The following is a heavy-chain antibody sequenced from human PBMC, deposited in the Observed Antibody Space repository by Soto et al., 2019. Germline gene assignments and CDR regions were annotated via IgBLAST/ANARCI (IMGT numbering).Heavy chain of an antibody. Sequence: QVQLQESGPGLVKPSETLSLTCTVSGGSVSSGSYYWSWIRQPPGKGLEWIGYIYYSGSTNYNPSLKSRVTISVDTSKNQFSLKLSSVTAADTAVYYCAVNIVVVPAAPYGMDVWGQGTTVTVSS. D-gene: IGHD2-2*01. CDR1: GGSVSSGSYY. CDR3: AVNIVVVPAAPYGMDV. J-gene: IGHJ6*02. V-gene: IGHV4-61*01. CDR2: IYYSGST.